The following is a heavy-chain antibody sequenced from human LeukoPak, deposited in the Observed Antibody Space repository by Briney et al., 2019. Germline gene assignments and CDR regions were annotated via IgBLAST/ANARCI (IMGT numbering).Heavy chain of an antibody. V-gene: IGHV3-23*01. CDR2: ISGSGGST. CDR1: GFTFSSYG. CDR3: AKDSAGYYYYYYMDV. Sequence: PGGSLRLSCAASGFTFSSYGMHWVRQAPGKGLEWVSAISGSGGSTYYADSVKGRFTISRDNSKNTLYLQMNSLRAEDTAVYYCAKDSAGYYYYYYMDVWGKGTTVTISS. J-gene: IGHJ6*03. D-gene: IGHD2-15*01.